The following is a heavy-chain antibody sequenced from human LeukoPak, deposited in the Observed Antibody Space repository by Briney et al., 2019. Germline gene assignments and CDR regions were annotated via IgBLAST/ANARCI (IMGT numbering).Heavy chain of an antibody. CDR1: GFTFSSYH. J-gene: IGHJ3*02. V-gene: IGHV3-21*04. Sequence: GGSLRLSCKASGFTFSSYHMNWVRQAPGKGLEWVSSISSSSVYTHYAGSVKGRITISRDNGKNSLYLQMNSLTAEDTALYYCARDALRDDAFDIWGQGTMVTVSS. CDR2: ISSSSVYT. CDR3: ARDALRDDAFDI.